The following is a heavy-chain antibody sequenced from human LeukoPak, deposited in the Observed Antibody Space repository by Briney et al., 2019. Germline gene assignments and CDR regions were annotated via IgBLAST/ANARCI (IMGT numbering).Heavy chain of an antibody. Sequence: GGSLRLSCVASGFTFSNYAMSWVRQAPGKGLEWVSTVTASARRTYYADSVQGRFTISRDNSNNTLFLQVNSLRADDTAVYHCAKWGFSDRSGASFHSWGQGTLVTVSS. CDR3: AKWGFSDRSGASFHS. J-gene: IGHJ4*02. CDR2: VTASARRT. D-gene: IGHD3-22*01. CDR1: GFTFSNYA. V-gene: IGHV3-23*01.